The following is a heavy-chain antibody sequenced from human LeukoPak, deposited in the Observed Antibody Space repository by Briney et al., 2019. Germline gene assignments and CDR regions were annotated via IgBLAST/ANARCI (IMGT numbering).Heavy chain of an antibody. CDR2: INPNSGGT. V-gene: IGHV1-2*02. CDR1: GYTFTGYY. D-gene: IGHD2-2*01. Sequence: ASVKVSCKASGYTFTGYYMHWVRQAPGQGLEWMGWINPNSGGTNYAQKFQGRVTMTRDTSISTAYMELSRLRSDDTAVYYCARGAVIVPAAMTIYYYYYYMDVWGKGTTVTVSS. CDR3: ARGAVIVPAAMTIYYYYYYMDV. J-gene: IGHJ6*03.